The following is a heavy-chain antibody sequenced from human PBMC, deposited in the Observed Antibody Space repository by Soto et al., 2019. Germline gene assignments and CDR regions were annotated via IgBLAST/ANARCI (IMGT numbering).Heavy chain of an antibody. CDR1: GGTFSSYA. J-gene: IGHJ5*02. Sequence: ASVKVSCKASGGTFSSYAISWVRQAPGQGLEWMGWISAYNGNTNYAQKLQGRVTMTTDTSTSTAYMELRSLRSDDTAVYYCARDPNSGYYDSSGYNWFDPWGRGTLVTVSS. CDR2: ISAYNGNT. V-gene: IGHV1-18*01. D-gene: IGHD3-22*01. CDR3: ARDPNSGYYDSSGYNWFDP.